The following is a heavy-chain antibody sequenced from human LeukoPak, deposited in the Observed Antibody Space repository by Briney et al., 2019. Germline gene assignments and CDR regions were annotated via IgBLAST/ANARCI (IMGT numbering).Heavy chain of an antibody. Sequence: GGSLRLSCAASGFTVSSNYMSWVRQAPGKGLEWVSVIYSGGSTYYADSVKGRFTISRDNSKNTLYLQMNSLRAEDTAVYYCARGEYYYDSSGYYWDWGQGTLVTVS. CDR1: GFTVSSNY. J-gene: IGHJ4*02. CDR3: ARGEYYYDSSGYYWD. V-gene: IGHV3-53*01. CDR2: IYSGGST. D-gene: IGHD3-22*01.